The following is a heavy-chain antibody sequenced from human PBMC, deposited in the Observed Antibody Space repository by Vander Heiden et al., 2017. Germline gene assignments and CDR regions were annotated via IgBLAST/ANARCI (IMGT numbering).Heavy chain of an antibody. V-gene: IGHV3-53*01. CDR1: GFTVSSNY. J-gene: IGHJ6*02. CDR3: ARDQGGYCSSTSCYKGPYGMDV. Sequence: EVQLVESGGGLIQPGGSLRLSCAASGFTVSSNYMSWVRQAPGKGLEWVSVIYSGGSTYYADSVKGRFTISRDNSKNTLYLQMNSLRAEDTAVYYCARDQGGYCSSTSCYKGPYGMDVWGQGTTVTVSS. CDR2: IYSGGST. D-gene: IGHD2-2*02.